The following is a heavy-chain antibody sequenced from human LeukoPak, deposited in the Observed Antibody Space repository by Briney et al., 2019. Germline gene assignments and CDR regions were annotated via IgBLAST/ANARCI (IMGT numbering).Heavy chain of an antibody. V-gene: IGHV3-74*01. CDR2: INTDGSNT. CDR1: GFTFSSYW. CDR3: ARDQSIAGPTTADD. D-gene: IGHD1-26*01. Sequence: GGSLRLSCVASGFTFSSYWMHWVRQAPGKGLVWVSRINTDGSNTIYADSVKGRFTISRDNAKNTLYLQMNSLRAEDTAVFYCARDQSIAGPTTADDWGQGTLVTVSS. J-gene: IGHJ4*02.